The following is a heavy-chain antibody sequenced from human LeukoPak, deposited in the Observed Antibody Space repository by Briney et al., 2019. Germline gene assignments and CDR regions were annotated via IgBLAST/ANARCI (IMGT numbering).Heavy chain of an antibody. CDR3: AKVGLASTWGGYFDY. J-gene: IGHJ4*01. V-gene: IGHV3-23*01. Sequence: GGSLRLSCAASGFTFSNYAMSWVRQAPGKGLEWVSAISGSGGSTYYADSVKGRFTISRDNSKNTLYLQMNSLRAEDKAGYYGAKVGLASTWGGYFDYWGQGTLVTVSS. CDR2: ISGSGGST. CDR1: GFTFSNYA. D-gene: IGHD3-16*01.